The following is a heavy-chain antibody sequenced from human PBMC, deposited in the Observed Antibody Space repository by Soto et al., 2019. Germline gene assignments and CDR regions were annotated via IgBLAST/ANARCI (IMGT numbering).Heavy chain of an antibody. J-gene: IGHJ4*02. CDR1: GGSISSYY. CDR2: IYYSGST. CDR3: ARLGGYYQAFDQ. D-gene: IGHD3-22*01. Sequence: SETLSLSCTVSGGSISSYYGGWFRQPPGKGLEWIGYIYYSGSTTYHPSLKSRVTISVDTSKNQFSLNLTSVTAADTAVYYCARLGGYYQAFDQWGQGSLVTVSS. V-gene: IGHV4-59*08.